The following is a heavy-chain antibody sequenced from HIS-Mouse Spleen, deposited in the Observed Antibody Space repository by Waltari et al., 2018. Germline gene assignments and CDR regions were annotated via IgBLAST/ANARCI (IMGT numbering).Heavy chain of an antibody. J-gene: IGHJ5*02. V-gene: IGHV3-30*18. CDR2: ISYDGSNK. D-gene: IGHD6-13*01. Sequence: QVRLVESGGGRVQPGRSLGPSCAASGFTFCAKVTPWVPQAPGKGLEWVAVISYDGSNKYYAASVKGRFTISRDNSKNTLYLQMNSLRAEYTAVYYCAKEYSSSHNWFDPWGQGTLVTVSS. CDR1: GFTFCAKV. CDR3: AKEYSSSHNWFDP.